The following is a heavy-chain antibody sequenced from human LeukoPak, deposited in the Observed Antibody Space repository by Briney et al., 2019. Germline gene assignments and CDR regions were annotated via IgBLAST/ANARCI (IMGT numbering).Heavy chain of an antibody. CDR1: GYTFTGYY. J-gene: IGHJ4*02. Sequence: APVKVSCKASGYTFTGYYMHWVRQAPGQGLEWMGWINPNSGGTNYAQKFQGRVTMTRSTSISTAYMEMNSLRSEDTAVYYCARGLGTYDSSELTWPMISFWGQGTLVTVSS. V-gene: IGHV1-2*02. CDR2: INPNSGGT. D-gene: IGHD3-22*01. CDR3: ARGLGTYDSSELTWPMISF.